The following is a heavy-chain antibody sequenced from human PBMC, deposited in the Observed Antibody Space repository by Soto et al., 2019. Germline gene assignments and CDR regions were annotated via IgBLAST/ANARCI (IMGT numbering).Heavy chain of an antibody. D-gene: IGHD3-3*01. CDR3: ARDGRTLRYLEWPAAFDS. V-gene: IGHV1-69*01. CDR1: GYSLENLA. J-gene: IGHJ5*01. Sequence: QVQLVQSGTEVRTPGSSVKVSCKASGYSLENLAISWVRQAPGQGFEWMGGVIPVLGTTDYAQNLQDRLTITADESTTTVFMELSSLKSEDTAVYFCARDGRTLRYLEWPAAFDSWGQGTLVTVSS. CDR2: VIPVLGTT.